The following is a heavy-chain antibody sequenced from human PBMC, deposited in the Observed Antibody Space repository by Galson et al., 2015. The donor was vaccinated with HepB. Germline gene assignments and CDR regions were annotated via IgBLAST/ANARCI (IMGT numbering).Heavy chain of an antibody. J-gene: IGHJ4*02. CDR1: GFTFSTYR. V-gene: IGHV3-21*01. Sequence: SLRLSCAASGFTFSTYRMNWVRQAPGKGLEWVSSIGGSNAYIYYADSVKGRFTTSRDNANNSLSLQMSSLTAEDTAVYYCARFGASGTSNFDYWGQGTLVTVSS. D-gene: IGHD3-10*01. CDR3: ARFGASGTSNFDY. CDR2: IGGSNAYI.